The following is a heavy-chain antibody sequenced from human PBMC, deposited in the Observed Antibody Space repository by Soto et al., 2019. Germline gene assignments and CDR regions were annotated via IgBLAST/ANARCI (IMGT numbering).Heavy chain of an antibody. Sequence: EVQLLESGGGLVQPGGSLRLSCAASGFTFSSYAMSWVRQAPGKGLEWVSAISGSGGSTYYADSVKGRFTISRDNSNNTLYLQMNSLRAEDTAVYYCAKDSSGWYWDDYYYYYMDVWGKGTTVTVSS. J-gene: IGHJ6*03. CDR2: ISGSGGST. D-gene: IGHD6-19*01. V-gene: IGHV3-23*01. CDR3: AKDSSGWYWDDYYYYYMDV. CDR1: GFTFSSYA.